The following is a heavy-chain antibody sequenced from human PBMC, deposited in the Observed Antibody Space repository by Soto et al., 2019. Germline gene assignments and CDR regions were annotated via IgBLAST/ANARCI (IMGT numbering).Heavy chain of an antibody. CDR3: ARGATYGMDV. V-gene: IGHV3-30*03. CDR2: ILYGGTNE. Sequence: QVQLVESGGGVVQPGRSLRLSCAASGFTFSNYGMHWVRQAPGKGLEWVAVILYGGTNEYYPDSVKGRFTISRDNSKDTLYLQMSGLRRENTVVFFCARGATYGMDVWGQGTPVTVS. J-gene: IGHJ6*02. CDR1: GFTFSNYG.